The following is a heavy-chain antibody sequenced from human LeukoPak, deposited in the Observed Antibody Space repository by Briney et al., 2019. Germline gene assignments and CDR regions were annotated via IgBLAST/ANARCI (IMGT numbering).Heavy chain of an antibody. CDR2: ISYDGSNK. CDR1: GFTFSSYG. Sequence: GGSLRLSCAASGFTFSSYGMHWVRQAPGKGLEWVAVISYDGSNKYYADSVKGRFTISRDNSKNTLYLQMNSLRAEDTAVYYCARDDNLRWRTNDAFDIWGQGTMVTVSS. J-gene: IGHJ3*02. D-gene: IGHD4-23*01. V-gene: IGHV3-30*03. CDR3: ARDDNLRWRTNDAFDI.